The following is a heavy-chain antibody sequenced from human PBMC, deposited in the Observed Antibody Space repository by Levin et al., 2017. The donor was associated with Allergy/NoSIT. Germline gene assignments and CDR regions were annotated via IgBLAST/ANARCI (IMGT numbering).Heavy chain of an antibody. V-gene: IGHV3-30*04. CDR1: GFTFSSYA. CDR3: ARDFGIAVAGTPNLDY. Sequence: PGGSLRLSCAASGFTFSSYAMHWVRQAPGKGLEWVAVISYDGTNKYYADSVKGRFTISRDNSKNTLYLQMNSLRAEDTAVYYCARDFGIAVAGTPNLDYWGQGTLVTVSS. J-gene: IGHJ4*02. CDR2: ISYDGTNK. D-gene: IGHD6-19*01.